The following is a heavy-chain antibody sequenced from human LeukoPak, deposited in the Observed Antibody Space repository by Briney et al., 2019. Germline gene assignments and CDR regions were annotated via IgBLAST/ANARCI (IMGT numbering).Heavy chain of an antibody. CDR1: GGSISSYY. J-gene: IGHJ5*02. CDR2: IYYSGSS. V-gene: IGHV4-4*07. Sequence: SETLSLTCTVSGGSISSYYWSWIRQSAGKGLEWIGRIYYSGSSDYNPSLTSRVTMSVDTSKNQFSLRLSSVSAADTAVYYCARKQNGNWFDPWGQGTLVTVSS. D-gene: IGHD1-1*01. CDR3: ARKQNGNWFDP.